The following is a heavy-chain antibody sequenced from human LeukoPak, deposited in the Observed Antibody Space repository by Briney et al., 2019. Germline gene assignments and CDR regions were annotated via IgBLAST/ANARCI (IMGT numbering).Heavy chain of an antibody. CDR1: GGTFSSYA. V-gene: IGHV1-69*01. Sequence: ASVKVSCKASGGTFSSYAISWVRQAPGQGLEWMGGIIPIFGTANYAQKFQGRVTITADESTSTAYMELSSLRSDDTAVYYCARSPGGYGNWFDPWGQGTLVTVSS. CDR3: ARSPGGYGNWFDP. CDR2: IIPIFGTA. J-gene: IGHJ5*02. D-gene: IGHD3-22*01.